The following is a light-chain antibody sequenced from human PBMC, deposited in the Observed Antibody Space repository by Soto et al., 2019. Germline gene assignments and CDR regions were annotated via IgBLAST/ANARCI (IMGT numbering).Light chain of an antibody. CDR2: LNSDGSH. J-gene: IGLJ3*02. Sequence: QLVLTQSPSASDSLGASVKLTCTLSSGHSSYAIAWHQQQPEKGPRYLMKLNSDGSHSKGDGIPDRFSGSNSGAERYLTISSLQSEDGADYYCQTWGTGPWVFGGGTKVTVL. CDR3: QTWGTGPWV. CDR1: SGHSSYA. V-gene: IGLV4-69*01.